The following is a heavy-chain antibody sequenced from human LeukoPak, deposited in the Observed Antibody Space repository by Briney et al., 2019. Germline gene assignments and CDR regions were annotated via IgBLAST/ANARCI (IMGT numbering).Heavy chain of an antibody. Sequence: PSETLSLTCTVSGGSISSYYWSWIRQPPGKGLEWIGYIYYSGSTNYNPSLKSRVTISVDKSKNQFSLKLSSVTAADTAVYYCARVVSDGYNYDYWGQGTLVTVSS. CDR2: IYYSGST. J-gene: IGHJ4*02. D-gene: IGHD5-24*01. V-gene: IGHV4-59*12. CDR3: ARVVSDGYNYDY. CDR1: GGSISSYY.